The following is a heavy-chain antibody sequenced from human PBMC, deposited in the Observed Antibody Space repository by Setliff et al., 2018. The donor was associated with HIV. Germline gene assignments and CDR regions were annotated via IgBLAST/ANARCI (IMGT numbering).Heavy chain of an antibody. CDR1: GDSVSSRSYY. D-gene: IGHD3-3*01. V-gene: IGHV4-39*01. J-gene: IGHJ4*02. Sequence: SETLSLTCSVSGDSVSSRSYYWGWIRQSPGKGLEWIGSIYFNGITHDNPSLKSRVTTSVDSSKNQFSLKLSSVTAADTAIYYCVTVVQDDLGVALFDYWGQGTLVTVSS. CDR2: IYFNGIT. CDR3: VTVVQDDLGVALFDY.